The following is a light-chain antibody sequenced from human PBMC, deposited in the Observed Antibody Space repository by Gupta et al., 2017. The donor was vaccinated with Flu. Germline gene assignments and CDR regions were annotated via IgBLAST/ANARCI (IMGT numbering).Light chain of an antibody. CDR1: QSVLYSSNEKNS. V-gene: IGKV4-1*01. CDR2: WSS. J-gene: IGKJ4*01. Sequence: EIVMTQSPDSPAVSLGERATINCKSSQSVLYSSNEKNSLAWYQQKPGQSPKLLIHWSSTRESGVRDRLRGGGSGTDFTLTINGLEAEDGAVYYCEQHYAIPLTFGGGTKVEIK. CDR3: EQHYAIPLT.